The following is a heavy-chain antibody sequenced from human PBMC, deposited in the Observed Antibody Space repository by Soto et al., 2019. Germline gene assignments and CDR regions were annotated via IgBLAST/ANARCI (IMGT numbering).Heavy chain of an antibody. CDR3: TTEDGQLVQASQH. CDR2: IKSKTDGGTT. D-gene: IGHD6-13*01. V-gene: IGHV3-15*01. CDR1: GFTFSNAW. J-gene: IGHJ1*01. Sequence: EVQLVESGGGLVKPGGFLRLSCAASGFTFSNAWMSWVRQAPGKGLEWVGRIKSKTDGGTTDYAAPVKGRFTISRDDSKNTLYLQMNSLKTEDTAVYYCTTEDGQLVQASQHWGQGTLVTVSS.